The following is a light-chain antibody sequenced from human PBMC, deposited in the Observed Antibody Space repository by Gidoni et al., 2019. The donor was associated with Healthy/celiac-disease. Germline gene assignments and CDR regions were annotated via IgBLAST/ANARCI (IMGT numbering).Light chain of an antibody. CDR2: GAS. Sequence: ELVLTQSPGTLSLSPGERATLSCRASQSVSSSYLAWYQQKPGQAPRLLIYGASSWATGIPDRCSGSGSGTDFTLTISRLEPEDFAVYYCQQYGSSPGTFGPGTRVDIK. J-gene: IGKJ3*01. CDR1: QSVSSSY. CDR3: QQYGSSPGT. V-gene: IGKV3-20*01.